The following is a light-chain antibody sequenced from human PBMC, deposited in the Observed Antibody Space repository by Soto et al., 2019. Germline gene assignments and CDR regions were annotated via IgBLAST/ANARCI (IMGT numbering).Light chain of an antibody. V-gene: IGKV3-11*01. J-gene: IGKJ5*01. CDR1: QSLSTY. Sequence: ETVLTQSPATLSLSPGERATLSCRASQSLSTYLAWYQQKPGQAPRLLIYGASTRATGIPDRFSGSGSGTEFSLTINSLQSEDFAVYYCQQRSNWPPITFGQGTRLEIK. CDR3: QQRSNWPPIT. CDR2: GAS.